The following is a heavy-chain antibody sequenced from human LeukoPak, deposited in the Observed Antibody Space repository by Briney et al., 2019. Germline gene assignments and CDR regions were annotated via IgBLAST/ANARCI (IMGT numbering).Heavy chain of an antibody. CDR1: GFTFSSYS. J-gene: IGHJ4*02. Sequence: GGSLRLSCAASGFTFSSYSMNWVRQAPGKGLEWVSSISSSSSYIYYADSVKGRFTISRDNAKNSLYLQMNSLRAEDTAAYYCARDSSGWYPGYWGQGTLVTVSS. CDR2: ISSSSSYI. D-gene: IGHD6-19*01. CDR3: ARDSSGWYPGY. V-gene: IGHV3-21*01.